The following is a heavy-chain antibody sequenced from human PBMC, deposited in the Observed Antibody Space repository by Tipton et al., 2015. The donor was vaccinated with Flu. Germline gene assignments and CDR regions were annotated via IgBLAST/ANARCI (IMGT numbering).Heavy chain of an antibody. J-gene: IGHJ6*02. CDR2: INWSGDNT. CDR3: ARISGESMPPSYGMDV. Sequence: SLRLSCAASGFTFDDYAMSWVRQVPGKGLEWVSGINWSGDNTGYVDSVKGRFTISRDNAKNYLYLQMNSLRAEDTALYYCARISGESMPPSYGMDVWGQGTTVTVFS. V-gene: IGHV3-20*04. CDR1: GFTFDDYA. D-gene: IGHD2/OR15-2a*01.